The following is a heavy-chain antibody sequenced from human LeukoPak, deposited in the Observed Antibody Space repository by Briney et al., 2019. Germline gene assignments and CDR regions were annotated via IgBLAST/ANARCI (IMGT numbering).Heavy chain of an antibody. D-gene: IGHD3-22*01. CDR3: ARQQTAYYYDSSGYFRWFDP. V-gene: IGHV4-39*01. J-gene: IGHJ5*02. CDR1: GGSISSSSYY. CDR2: IYYSGST. Sequence: SETLSLTCTVSGGSISSSSYYWGWIGQPPGKGLEWIGSIYYSGSTYYNPSLKSRVTISVDTSKNQFSLKLSSVTAADTAVYYCARQQTAYYYDSSGYFRWFDPWGQGTLVTVSS.